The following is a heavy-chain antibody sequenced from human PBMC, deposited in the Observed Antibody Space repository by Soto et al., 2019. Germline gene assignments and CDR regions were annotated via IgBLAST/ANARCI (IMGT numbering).Heavy chain of an antibody. D-gene: IGHD1-26*01. CDR3: ARGGSLYWYFDL. J-gene: IGHJ2*01. CDR1: GYTFTNYA. V-gene: IGHV1-3*01. CDR2: INAGNGNT. Sequence: GASVKVSCKASGYTFTNYAMHWVRQAPGHRLEWMGWINAGNGNTKYSQKFQGRVTITRDTSASTAYMELSSLRSEDTAVYYCARGGSLYWYFDLWGRGTLVTVSS.